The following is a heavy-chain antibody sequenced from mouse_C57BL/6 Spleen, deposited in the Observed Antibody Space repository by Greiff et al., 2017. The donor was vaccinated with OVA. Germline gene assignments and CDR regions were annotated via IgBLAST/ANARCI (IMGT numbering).Heavy chain of an antibody. D-gene: IGHD1-1*01. Sequence: EVHLVESGGGLVQPKGSLKLSCAASGFSFNTYAMNWVRQAPGKGLEWVARIRSKSNNYATYYADSVKDRFTISRDDPESMLYLQMNNLKTEDTAMYYCVRDYGSSYAFDYWGQGTTLTVSS. J-gene: IGHJ2*01. CDR1: GFSFNTYA. V-gene: IGHV10-1*01. CDR3: VRDYGSSYAFDY. CDR2: IRSKSNNYAT.